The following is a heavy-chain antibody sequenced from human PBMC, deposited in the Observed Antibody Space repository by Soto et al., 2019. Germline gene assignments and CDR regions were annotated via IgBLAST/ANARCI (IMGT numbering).Heavy chain of an antibody. J-gene: IGHJ4*02. CDR2: ISSNGGTT. V-gene: IGHV3-64*01. D-gene: IGHD1-7*01. CDR1: GFTFSSYD. CDR3: VRRVSGNYDY. Sequence: EVQLAESGGGMVQPGGSLRLSCVASGFTFSSYDMHCVSQAPGKGLEYVSSISSNGGTTYYGNSVTGRFTSSRANSKNTLSLQMGSLRAEDMAVYYCVRRVSGNYDYWGQGTLVTVSS.